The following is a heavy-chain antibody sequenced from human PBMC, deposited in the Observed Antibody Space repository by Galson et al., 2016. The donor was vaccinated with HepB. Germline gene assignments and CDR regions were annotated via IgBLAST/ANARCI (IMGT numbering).Heavy chain of an antibody. Sequence: SLRLSCAASGLTFSSYGMHWVRQAPGKGLEWVAVILYDGSNKYYADSVKGRFTISRDNSKNTLYLQMNSLRAEDTAVYYCARPPEGDRRYFDLWGRGTLVTVSS. D-gene: IGHD3-16*01. J-gene: IGHJ2*01. CDR2: ILYDGSNK. CDR3: ARPPEGDRRYFDL. V-gene: IGHV3-30*03. CDR1: GLTFSSYG.